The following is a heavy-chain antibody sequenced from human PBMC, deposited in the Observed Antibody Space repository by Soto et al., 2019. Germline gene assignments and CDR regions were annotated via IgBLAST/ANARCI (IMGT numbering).Heavy chain of an antibody. CDR3: ARNQSITGRGVGFDA. D-gene: IGHD1-20*01. J-gene: IGHJ5*02. CDR2: IYYTGST. V-gene: IGHV4-39*02. CDR1: GGSISGSSYF. Sequence: SETLSLTCTVSGGSISGSSYFWDWVRQSPEKGLEWVGSIYYTGSTFYNPSLKSRVTMSVDTSTNHFSLKVISVTAADTAVYFCARNQSITGRGVGFDAWGQGTLVTVSS.